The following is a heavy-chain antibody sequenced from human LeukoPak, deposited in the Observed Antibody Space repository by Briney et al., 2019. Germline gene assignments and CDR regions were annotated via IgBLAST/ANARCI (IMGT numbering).Heavy chain of an antibody. CDR1: GSTFSNYV. CDR3: AKGKAAGLLDWFDP. J-gene: IGHJ5*02. D-gene: IGHD6-13*01. CDR2: ITGSGSGT. V-gene: IGHV3-23*01. Sequence: PGGSLRLSCVASGSTFSNYVMTWVRQAPGKGLEWVATITGSGSGTFYVNSVKGRFTISRDNSKNTVYLQINSLGVEDAALYYCAKGKAAGLLDWFDPWGQGTLVTVSS.